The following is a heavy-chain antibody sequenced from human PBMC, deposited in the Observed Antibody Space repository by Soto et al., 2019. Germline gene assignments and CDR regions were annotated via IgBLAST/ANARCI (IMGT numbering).Heavy chain of an antibody. CDR2: ISSSSSYI. Sequence: GGSLRLSCAASGFTFSSYSMNWVRQAPGKGLEWVSSISSSSSYIYYADSVKGRFTISRDNAKNSLYLQMNSLRAEDTSVFYCSRWGQRGYSYGYYGMDVWGQGTTVTVSS. CDR1: GFTFSSYS. CDR3: SRWGQRGYSYGYYGMDV. V-gene: IGHV3-21*01. J-gene: IGHJ6*02. D-gene: IGHD5-18*01.